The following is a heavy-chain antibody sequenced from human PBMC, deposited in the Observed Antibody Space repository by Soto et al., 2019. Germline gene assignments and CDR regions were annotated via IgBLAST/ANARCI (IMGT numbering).Heavy chain of an antibody. CDR2: IYSGGST. J-gene: IGHJ6*02. Sequence: SLRLSCAASGFTVSSNYMSWVRQAPGKGLEWVSVIYSGGSTYYADSVRGRFTFSRDKSKNTLYLQMSSLRAEDTAVYYCARDSDYYGVDVWGQGTTVTVSS. CDR3: ARDSDYYGVDV. V-gene: IGHV3-53*01. CDR1: GFTVSSNY.